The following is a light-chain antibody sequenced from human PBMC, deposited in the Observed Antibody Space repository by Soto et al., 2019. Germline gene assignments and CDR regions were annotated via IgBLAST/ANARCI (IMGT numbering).Light chain of an antibody. V-gene: IGKV2-28*01. CDR3: MPALHTPQT. CDR1: QSLLHRNGRHY. CDR2: LSS. Sequence: DIVMTQSPLSLPVTPGEPAFISCRSSQSLLHRNGRHYVDWYLQKPGQSPQLLIYLSSSRASGVPERLSGSGSGTDYTLKITRGVAEDVGIYCCMPALHTPQTFGQGTKMEIK. J-gene: IGKJ1*01.